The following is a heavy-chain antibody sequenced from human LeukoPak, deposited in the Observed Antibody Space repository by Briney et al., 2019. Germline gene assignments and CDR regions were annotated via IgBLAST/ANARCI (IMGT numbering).Heavy chain of an antibody. CDR2: INPNSGGT. CDR1: GYTFTGYY. V-gene: IGHV1-2*02. D-gene: IGHD3-10*01. CDR3: ARVLHYYGSGNFYNVDWFDP. J-gene: IGHJ5*02. Sequence: ASVKVSCKASGYTFTGYYMHWVRQAPGQGLEWMGWINPNSGGTNYAQKFQGRVTMTRDTSISTAYMELSRLRSDDTAVYYCARVLHYYGSGNFYNVDWFDPWGQGTLVTVSS.